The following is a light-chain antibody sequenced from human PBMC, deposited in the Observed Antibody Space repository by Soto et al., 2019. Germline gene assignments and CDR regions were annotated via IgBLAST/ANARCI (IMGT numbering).Light chain of an antibody. Sequence: QSALTQPASVSGSPGQSITISCTGTSSDVGGYDYVSWYQHHPGKAPKLMIYDVSNRPSGVSNRFSGSKSGNTASLTISGLQAEDEADYYCSSYTSSSTLVFGTGTKLTGL. J-gene: IGLJ1*01. CDR1: SSDVGGYDY. CDR2: DVS. V-gene: IGLV2-14*03. CDR3: SSYTSSSTLV.